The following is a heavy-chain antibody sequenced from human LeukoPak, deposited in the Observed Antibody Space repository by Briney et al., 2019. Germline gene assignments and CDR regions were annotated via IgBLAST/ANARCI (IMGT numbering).Heavy chain of an antibody. CDR1: GFTFSPYW. Sequence: PGGSLRLSCAASGFTFSPYWMSWVRQAPGKGLEWVATIKEDGSEGYYADSVKGRFTISRDNAKNSLYLQMSSLRAEDTAVYYCARLAPYYGTGIIWGQGTVVTVSS. CDR2: IKEDGSEG. D-gene: IGHD3-10*01. V-gene: IGHV3-7*01. J-gene: IGHJ3*02. CDR3: ARLAPYYGTGII.